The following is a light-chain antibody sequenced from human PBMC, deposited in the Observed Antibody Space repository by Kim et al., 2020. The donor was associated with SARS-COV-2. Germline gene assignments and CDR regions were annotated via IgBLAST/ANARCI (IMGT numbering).Light chain of an antibody. J-gene: IGLJ3*02. CDR3: LLSFGAAVV. V-gene: IGLV7-43*01. Sequence: QAVVTQEPSLTVSPGGTVTLTCASNTGAVTSAFYPNWFQQKPGQAPRPLIYRATNKHSWTPARFSGSLLGGKAILTVSNVQPEDEAEYYCLLSFGAAVVFGGGTQLTVL. CDR2: RAT. CDR1: TGAVTSAFY.